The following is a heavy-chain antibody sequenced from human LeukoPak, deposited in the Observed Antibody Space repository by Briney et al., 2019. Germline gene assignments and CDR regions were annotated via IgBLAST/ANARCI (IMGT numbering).Heavy chain of an antibody. CDR2: IIPIFGTA. D-gene: IGHD3-16*01. Sequence: SSVKVSCKASVGTFSSYAISWVRQAPGQGLEWMGGIIPIFGTANYAQKFQGRVTITADESTSTAYMELSSLRSEDTAVYYCASGSRTHYVSFDYWGQGTLVTVSS. CDR3: ASGSRTHYVSFDY. CDR1: VGTFSSYA. V-gene: IGHV1-69*13. J-gene: IGHJ4*02.